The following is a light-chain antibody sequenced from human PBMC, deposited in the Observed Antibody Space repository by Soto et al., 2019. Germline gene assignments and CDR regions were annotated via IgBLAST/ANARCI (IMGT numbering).Light chain of an antibody. CDR1: QDISSY. CDR3: QQYDNLLAPT. J-gene: IGKJ4*01. CDR2: DAS. Sequence: DIPMTQSPSSLSASVGDRVTITCQASQDISSYLNWFQQKPGKAPNLLIFDASKLQTGVPSRFSGSGSGTDFTFTISGLQPEDIATYYCQQYDNLLAPTFGGGTRVDI. V-gene: IGKV1-33*01.